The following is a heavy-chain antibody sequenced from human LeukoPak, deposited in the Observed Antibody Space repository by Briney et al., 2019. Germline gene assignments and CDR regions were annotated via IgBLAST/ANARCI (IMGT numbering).Heavy chain of an antibody. CDR1: GFTFSSYG. CDR3: ARATKGDSSSWYYYYYMDV. V-gene: IGHV3-48*04. D-gene: IGHD6-13*01. J-gene: IGHJ6*03. Sequence: GGSLRLSCAASGFTFSSYGMTWVRQAPGKGLEWVSYISSSSSTIYYADSVKGRFTISRDNAKNSLYLQMNSLRAEDTAVYYCARATKGDSSSWYYYYYMDVWGKGTTVTISS. CDR2: ISSSSSTI.